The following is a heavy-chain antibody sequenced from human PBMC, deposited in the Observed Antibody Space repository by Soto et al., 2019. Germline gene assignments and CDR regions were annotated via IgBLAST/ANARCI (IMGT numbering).Heavy chain of an antibody. V-gene: IGHV4-30-4*01. Sequence: PSETLSLTCTVSGDSISSSDNYWSWIRQPPGEGLEWIGFISYSGTTSYSPSLKSRLAISLDTSKNQFSLSLSSVTAADTAVYYCARGPGYGFCFDHWGQGTLVTVSS. CDR3: ARGPGYGFCFDH. CDR1: GDSISSSDNY. CDR2: ISYSGTT. J-gene: IGHJ4*02. D-gene: IGHD5-18*01.